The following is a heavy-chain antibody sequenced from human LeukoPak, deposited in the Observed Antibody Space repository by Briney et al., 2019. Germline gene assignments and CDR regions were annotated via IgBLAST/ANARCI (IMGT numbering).Heavy chain of an antibody. V-gene: IGHV5-10-1*01. CDR3: ARHWGPGLSEMATITHYYYYGMDV. CDR2: IDPSDSYT. J-gene: IGHJ6*02. CDR1: GYSFTSYW. D-gene: IGHD5-24*01. Sequence: GESLKISCKGSGYSFTSYWISWVRQMPGKGLKWMGRIDPSDSYTNYNPSFQGHVTISADKSISTAYLQWSSLKASDTAMYYCARHWGPGLSEMATITHYYYYGMDVWGQGTTVTVSS.